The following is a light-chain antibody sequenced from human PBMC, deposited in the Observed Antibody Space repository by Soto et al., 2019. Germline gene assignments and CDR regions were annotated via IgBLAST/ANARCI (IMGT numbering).Light chain of an antibody. CDR2: DAS. CDR1: QSVSSY. CDR3: QPRSNWPPRVT. Sequence: EIVLTQSPATLSLSPGERATLSCRASQSVSSYLAWYQQKPGQAPRLLIYDASNRATGIPARFSGSGSGTDVTLTISSLEPEDFAVYYCQPRSNWPPRVTFGPGTKVDIK. V-gene: IGKV3-11*01. J-gene: IGKJ3*01.